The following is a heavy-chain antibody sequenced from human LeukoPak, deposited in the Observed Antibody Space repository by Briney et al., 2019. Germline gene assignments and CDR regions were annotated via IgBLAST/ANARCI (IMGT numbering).Heavy chain of an antibody. CDR3: ASSPARYCSSTSCYKRLDY. V-gene: IGHV4-39*07. Sequence: SETLSLTCTVSGGSISSSSYYWGWIRQPPGKGLEWIGSIYYSGSTYYNPSLKSRVTISVDTSKNQFSLKLSSVTAADTAVYYCASSPARYCSSTSCYKRLDYWGQGTLVTVSS. D-gene: IGHD2-2*02. CDR2: IYYSGST. J-gene: IGHJ4*02. CDR1: GGSISSSSYY.